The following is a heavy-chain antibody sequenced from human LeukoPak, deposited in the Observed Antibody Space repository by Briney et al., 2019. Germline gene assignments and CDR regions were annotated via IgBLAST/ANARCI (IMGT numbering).Heavy chain of an antibody. J-gene: IGHJ4*02. CDR2: IYYRGST. CDR1: GGSINSYY. CDR3: ARAYYDFWSRDYFDY. D-gene: IGHD3-3*01. V-gene: IGHV4-59*01. Sequence: SETLSLTCTVSGGSINSYYWSWIRLPPGKGLEWVGYIYYRGSTNYNPSLKSRVTISVDTSKNQFSLNLSSVTAADTAVYYCARAYYDFWSRDYFDYWGQGTLVTVSS.